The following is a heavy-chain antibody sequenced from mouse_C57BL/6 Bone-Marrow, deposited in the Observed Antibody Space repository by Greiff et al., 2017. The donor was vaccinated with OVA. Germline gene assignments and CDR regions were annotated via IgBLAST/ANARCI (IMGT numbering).Heavy chain of an antibody. V-gene: IGHV1-80*01. CDR3: ARGAY. CDR1: GYAFSNYW. Sequence: VKLVESGAELVKPGASVKISCKASGYAFSNYWMNWVKQRPGKGLEWIGQIYPGDGDINYNGKFTGKATLTADKSSCTAYMQCSSLTSEDSAVYFCARGAYWGQGTTLTVSS. CDR2: IYPGDGDI. J-gene: IGHJ2*01.